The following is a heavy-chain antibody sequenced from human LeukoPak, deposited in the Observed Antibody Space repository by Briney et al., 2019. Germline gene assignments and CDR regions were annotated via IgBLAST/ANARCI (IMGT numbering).Heavy chain of an antibody. CDR2: IYYSGST. CDR1: GGSFSGYY. CDR3: AIINSVWNAFDI. V-gene: IGHV4-59*01. D-gene: IGHD6-19*01. Sequence: SETLSLTCAAYGGSFSGYYWSWIRQPPGKGLECIGYIYYSGSTNYNPSLKSRVTMSVDTSKNQFSLKLSSVTAADTAVYYCAIINSVWNAFDIWGQGTMVTVSS. J-gene: IGHJ3*02.